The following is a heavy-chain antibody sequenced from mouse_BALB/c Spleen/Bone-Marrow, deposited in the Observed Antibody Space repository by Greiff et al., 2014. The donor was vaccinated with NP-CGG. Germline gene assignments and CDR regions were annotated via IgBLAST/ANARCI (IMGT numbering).Heavy chain of an antibody. Sequence: VMLVESGPGLVAPSQSLSITCTVSEFSLTSYGVHWVRQPPGKGLEWLGVIWAGGSTNYNSALMSRLSISKDNSKSQVFLKMNSLQTDDTAMYYCARGGSSRARFAYWGQGTLVTVSA. CDR1: EFSLTSYG. D-gene: IGHD1-1*01. CDR3: ARGGSSRARFAY. V-gene: IGHV2-9*02. J-gene: IGHJ3*01. CDR2: IWAGGST.